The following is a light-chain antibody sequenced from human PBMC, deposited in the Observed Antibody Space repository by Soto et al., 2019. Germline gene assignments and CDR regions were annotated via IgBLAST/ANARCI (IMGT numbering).Light chain of an antibody. Sequence: DIQMTQSPSSLSASVGDRVTITCRASQAIRNDLAWYQQKPGRAPKRLIYGSSSLQSGVPSRFSGRGSGAEFTLTVTSLQPEDFATYFCQQYDKYSTFGHGTKVDIK. CDR2: GSS. V-gene: IGKV1-17*01. CDR3: QQYDKYST. CDR1: QAIRND. J-gene: IGKJ1*01.